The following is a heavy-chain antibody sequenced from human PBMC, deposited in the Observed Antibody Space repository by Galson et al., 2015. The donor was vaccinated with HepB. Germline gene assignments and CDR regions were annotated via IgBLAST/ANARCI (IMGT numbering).Heavy chain of an antibody. CDR2: FDPEDGET. V-gene: IGHV1-24*01. CDR3: ATIAEFGAYDY. Sequence: SVKVSCKVSGYTPTELSMHWVRQAPGRGREWMGGFDPEDGETIYAQKVQGSVTMTDDTSTDPAYMELSSVRSEDTAVYYCATIAEFGAYDYWGQGALVTVSS. CDR1: GYTPTELS. J-gene: IGHJ4*02. D-gene: IGHD3-10*01.